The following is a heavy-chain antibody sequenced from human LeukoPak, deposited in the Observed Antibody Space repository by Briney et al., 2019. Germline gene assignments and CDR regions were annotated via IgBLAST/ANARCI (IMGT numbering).Heavy chain of an antibody. CDR2: IHQSGST. D-gene: IGHD1-1*01. Sequence: SESLSLTCTVSGGSITNSYWSWIRQPPGKGPEWIGYIHQSGSTNNNPSLRSRVTMSVDTSRNQFSLDLISVTAADTAVYYCARWNDGNHHFDCWGQGTLVTPSA. CDR1: GGSITNSY. J-gene: IGHJ4*02. V-gene: IGHV4-59*01. CDR3: ARWNDGNHHFDC.